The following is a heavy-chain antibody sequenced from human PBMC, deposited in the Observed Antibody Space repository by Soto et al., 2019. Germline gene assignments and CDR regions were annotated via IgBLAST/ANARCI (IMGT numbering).Heavy chain of an antibody. CDR3: AICLGPYQLAKRGIGWFDP. V-gene: IGHV1-69*12. CDR1: GGTFSSYA. J-gene: IGHJ5*02. D-gene: IGHD3-10*02. CDR2: IIPIFGTA. Sequence: QVQLVQSGAEVKKPGSSVKVSCKASGGTFSSYAISWVRQAPGQGLEWMGGIIPIFGTANYAQKFQGRVTITADESTSTAYMELSSLRSEDTAVYYCAICLGPYQLAKRGIGWFDPWGQGTLVTVSS.